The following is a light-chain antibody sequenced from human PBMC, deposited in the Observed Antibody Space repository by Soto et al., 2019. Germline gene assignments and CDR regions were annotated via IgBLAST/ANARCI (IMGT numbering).Light chain of an antibody. CDR1: QSVSSSY. Sequence: IVSNQSPGTLSFSPGERATLSCRSFQSVSSSYLAWYQQKPGQAPRLLIYGASSRATGIPDRFSGSGSGTDFTLTISRLEPEDFAVYYCQQYGSSPRITFGQGRRLEIK. V-gene: IGKV3-20*01. CDR3: QQYGSSPRIT. CDR2: GAS. J-gene: IGKJ5*01.